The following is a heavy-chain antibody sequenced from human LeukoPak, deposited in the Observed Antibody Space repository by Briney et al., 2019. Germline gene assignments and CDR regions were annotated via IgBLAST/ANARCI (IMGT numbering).Heavy chain of an antibody. D-gene: IGHD6-19*01. V-gene: IGHV3-23*01. Sequence: PGGSLRLSCVDSGFTFSSYALSWVRQAPGKGLEWVSAISGSGGSTYSADSVKGRFTISRDNSQNTLYLQINSLRAEDTAVYYCAKPISSGWYSFDYWGQGTLVTVSS. CDR1: GFTFSSYA. CDR2: ISGSGGST. J-gene: IGHJ4*02. CDR3: AKPISSGWYSFDY.